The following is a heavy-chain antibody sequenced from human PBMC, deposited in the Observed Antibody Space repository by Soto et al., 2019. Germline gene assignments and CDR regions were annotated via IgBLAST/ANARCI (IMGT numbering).Heavy chain of an antibody. J-gene: IGHJ6*02. CDR1: GYTFTSYG. CDR2: IGAYNGNT. CDR3: ARDSYELWFGELSVVSDSYYYYYYGMDV. Sequence: GASVKVSCKASGYTFTSYGISWVRQAPGQGLEWMGWIGAYNGNTNYAQKLQGRVTMTTDTSTSTAYMELRSLRSDDTAVYYCARDSYELWFGELSVVSDSYYYYYYGMDVWGQGTTVTVSS. V-gene: IGHV1-18*01. D-gene: IGHD3-10*01.